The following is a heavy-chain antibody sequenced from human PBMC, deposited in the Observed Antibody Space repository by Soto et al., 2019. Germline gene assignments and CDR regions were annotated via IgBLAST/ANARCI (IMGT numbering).Heavy chain of an antibody. Sequence: SSVKVSCKASGGTFSSYTINWVRQAPGQGLEWMGGIIPIFGTTNYAQKFQGRVTITADESTSTAYMELSSPRSEDTAVYYCARDPCGGDCYSGWDYYGMDVWGQGTTVTVSS. CDR2: IIPIFGTT. J-gene: IGHJ6*02. D-gene: IGHD2-21*02. CDR3: ARDPCGGDCYSGWDYYGMDV. V-gene: IGHV1-69*13. CDR1: GGTFSSYT.